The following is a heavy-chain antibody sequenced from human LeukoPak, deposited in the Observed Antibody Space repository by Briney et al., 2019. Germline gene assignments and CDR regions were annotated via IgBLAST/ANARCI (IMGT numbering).Heavy chain of an antibody. D-gene: IGHD2-15*01. CDR3: ARGGGSAVVVVAATPTRGWFDP. Sequence: SETLSLTCAVYGGSFSGYYWSWIRQPPGKGLEWIGEINHGGSTNYNPSLKSRVTISVDTSKNQFSLKLSSVTAADTAVYYCARGGGSAVVVVAATPTRGWFDPWGQGTLVTVSS. CDR2: INHGGST. V-gene: IGHV4-34*01. CDR1: GGSFSGYY. J-gene: IGHJ5*02.